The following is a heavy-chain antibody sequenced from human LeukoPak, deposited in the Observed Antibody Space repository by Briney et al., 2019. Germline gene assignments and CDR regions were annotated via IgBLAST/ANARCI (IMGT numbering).Heavy chain of an antibody. CDR1: GFTFSSYG. CDR3: ARDHSAAAVPEDWFDP. J-gene: IGHJ5*02. D-gene: IGHD6-13*01. V-gene: IGHV3-33*01. CDR2: IWYDGSNK. Sequence: PGRSLRLSCAASGFTFSSYGMHWVRQAPGKGLEWVAVIWYDGSNKYHADSVKGRFTISRDNSKNTLYLQMNSLRAEDTAVYYCARDHSAAAVPEDWFDPWGQGTLVTVSS.